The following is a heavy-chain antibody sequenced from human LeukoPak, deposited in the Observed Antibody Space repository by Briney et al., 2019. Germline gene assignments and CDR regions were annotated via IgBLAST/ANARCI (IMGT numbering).Heavy chain of an antibody. D-gene: IGHD3-22*01. CDR1: GFTLSNYG. CDR3: AKAQGYYDC. J-gene: IGHJ4*02. V-gene: IGHV3-23*01. Sequence: GGSLRLSCAASGFTLSNYGMTWVRKAPGKGLEWVSGIGVGGTTYYADSVKGRFTISRDTSKNTLYVQMNSLRAEDTAVYYCAKAQGYYDCWGQGTLVTVSS. CDR2: IGVGGTT.